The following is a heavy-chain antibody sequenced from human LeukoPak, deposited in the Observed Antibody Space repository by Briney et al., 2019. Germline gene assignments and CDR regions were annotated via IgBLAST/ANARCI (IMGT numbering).Heavy chain of an antibody. J-gene: IGHJ4*02. Sequence: SETLSLTCTVSGGSISSYYWSWIRQPPGKGLEWIGYIYYSGSTDYNPSLKSRVTISVDTSKNQVPLKLSSVTAADTAVYYCVRYSSSSRFDYWGQGTLVTVSS. CDR3: VRYSSSSRFDY. D-gene: IGHD6-6*01. CDR1: GGSISSYY. V-gene: IGHV4-59*01. CDR2: IYYSGST.